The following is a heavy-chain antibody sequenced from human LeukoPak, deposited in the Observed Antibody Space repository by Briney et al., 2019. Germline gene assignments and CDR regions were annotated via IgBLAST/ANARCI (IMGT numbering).Heavy chain of an antibody. Sequence: KPGGSLRLSCAASGFTFSSYSMNWFRQAPGKGLESVSSISSSSSYIYYADSVKGRFTISRDNAKNSLYLQMNSLRAEDTAVYYCARVDDYGDREGAFDIWGQGTMVTVSS. CDR2: ISSSSSYI. D-gene: IGHD4-17*01. J-gene: IGHJ3*02. CDR1: GFTFSSYS. CDR3: ARVDDYGDREGAFDI. V-gene: IGHV3-21*01.